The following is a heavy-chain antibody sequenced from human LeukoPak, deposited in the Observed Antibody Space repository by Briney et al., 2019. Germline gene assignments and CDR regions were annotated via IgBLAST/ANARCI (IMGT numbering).Heavy chain of an antibody. CDR1: GGSFSGYY. J-gene: IGHJ4*02. V-gene: IGHV4-34*01. D-gene: IGHD1-1*01. CDR3: AKVHDGYFNY. Sequence: PSETLSLTCAVYGGSFSGYYWSWIRQPPGKGLEWIGEINHSGSTNYNPSLKSRVTISVDTSKNQFSLKLSSVTAADTAVYYCAKVHDGYFNYWGQGTLVTVSS. CDR2: INHSGST.